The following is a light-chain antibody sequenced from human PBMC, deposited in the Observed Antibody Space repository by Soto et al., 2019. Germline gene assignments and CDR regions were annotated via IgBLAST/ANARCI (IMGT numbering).Light chain of an antibody. J-gene: IGKJ5*01. Sequence: EIVMTQSPSTLSVSPGGRATLSCRASQSIGETLAWYQQKPGQAPRLLIYGASTRATGIPARFSGSGSGTEFTLTISSLQYEDFAVYYCQQYNNWHPITFGQGTRLEIK. CDR3: QQYNNWHPIT. V-gene: IGKV3-15*01. CDR1: QSIGET. CDR2: GAS.